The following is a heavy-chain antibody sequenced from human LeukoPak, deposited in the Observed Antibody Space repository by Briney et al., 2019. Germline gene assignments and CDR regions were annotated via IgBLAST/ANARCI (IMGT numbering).Heavy chain of an antibody. D-gene: IGHD5-24*01. CDR1: GGSISSYY. CDR3: AREARWLDAFDI. CDR2: IYYSGST. J-gene: IGHJ3*02. V-gene: IGHV4-59*01. Sequence: SETLSLTCTVSGGSISSYYWCCIRQPPAKGLEWIGYIYYSGSTNYNPSLKSRVTISVDTSKNQFSLKLSSVTAADTAVYYCAREARWLDAFDIWGQGTMVTVSS.